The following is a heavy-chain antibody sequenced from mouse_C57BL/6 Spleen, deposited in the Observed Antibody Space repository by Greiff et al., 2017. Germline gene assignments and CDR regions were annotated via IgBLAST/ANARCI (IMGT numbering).Heavy chain of an antibody. Sequence: QVQLQQPGAELVKPGASVKMSCKASGYTFTSYWITWVKQRPGQGLEWIGDIYPGSGSTNYNEKFKSKATLTVDTSSSTAYMQLSSLTSEDSAVYYCARRGNSNYEDAMDYWGQGTSVTVSS. V-gene: IGHV1-55*01. D-gene: IGHD2-5*01. CDR1: GYTFTSYW. CDR2: IYPGSGST. J-gene: IGHJ4*01. CDR3: ARRGNSNYEDAMDY.